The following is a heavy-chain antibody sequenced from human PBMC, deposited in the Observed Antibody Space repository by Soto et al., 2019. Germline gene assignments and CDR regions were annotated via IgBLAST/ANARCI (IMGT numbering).Heavy chain of an antibody. CDR3: ARGPSGMDV. CDR1: GGSISSSDYY. CDR2: IYYSGSA. J-gene: IGHJ6*02. Sequence: SETLSLTCTVSGGSISSSDYYWGWIRQPPGKGLEWIGNIYYSGSASYNPSLKSRVTISVDTSKNQFSLKLSSVTAADTAVYYCARGPSGMDVWGQGTTVTVSS. V-gene: IGHV4-39*07.